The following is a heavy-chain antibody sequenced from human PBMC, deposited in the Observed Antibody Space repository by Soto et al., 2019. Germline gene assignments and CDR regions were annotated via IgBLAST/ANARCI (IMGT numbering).Heavy chain of an antibody. CDR1: GYTFTSYG. CDR3: ARDLPPVDY. V-gene: IGHV1-18*01. CDR2: ISAYNGNT. J-gene: IGHJ4*02. Sequence: QVQLVQSGAEVKKPGASVKVSCKASGYTFTSYGISWVRQAPGQGLEWMGWISAYNGNTNYAQKPQXSXTLXTATSTSTAYMELRSLRSDDTAVYYCARDLPPVDYWGQGTLVTVSS.